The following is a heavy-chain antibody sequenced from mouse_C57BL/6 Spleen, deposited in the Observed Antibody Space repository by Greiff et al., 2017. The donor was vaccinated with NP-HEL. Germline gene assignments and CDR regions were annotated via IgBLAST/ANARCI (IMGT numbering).Heavy chain of an antibody. CDR1: GFTFSSYA. CDR3: TTWDGYYEDAMDY. J-gene: IGHJ4*01. CDR2: ISSGGDYI. D-gene: IGHD2-3*01. Sequence: EVNLVESGEGLVKPGGSLKLSCAASGFTFSSYAMSWVRQTPEKRLEWVAYISSGGDYIYYADTVKGRFTISRDNARNTLYLQMSSLKSEDTAMYYCTTWDGYYEDAMDYWGQGTSVTVSS. V-gene: IGHV5-9-1*02.